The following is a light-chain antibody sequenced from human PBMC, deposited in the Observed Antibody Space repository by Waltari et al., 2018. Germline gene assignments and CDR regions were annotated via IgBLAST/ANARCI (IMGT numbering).Light chain of an antibody. CDR2: AAN. Sequence: QSELTQPPSVSGAPGQRVTISCTGTNSNIGAGYDVHWYQHIAGTAPKPLLYAANRRPSGVPARCSGAKSGTSASLAITGLQAEDEGDYYCQSFDIDLSGKELFGGGTRLTVL. CDR1: NSNIGAGYD. V-gene: IGLV1-40*01. J-gene: IGLJ2*01. CDR3: QSFDIDLSGKEL.